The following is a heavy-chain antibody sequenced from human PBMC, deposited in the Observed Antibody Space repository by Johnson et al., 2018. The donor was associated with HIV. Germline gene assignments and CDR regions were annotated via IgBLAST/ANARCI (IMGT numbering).Heavy chain of an antibody. CDR1: GFTFSDYY. Sequence: QVQLVESGGGVVQPGGSLRLSCAASGFTFSDYYMTWIRQAPGKGLEWVSYISRSGSTIYYADSVKGRFTISRDNAKNSLYLQMNSLRVEDTALYYCARPADYGDYSRDAFDIWGQGTMVTVSS. V-gene: IGHV3-11*04. CDR2: ISRSGSTI. J-gene: IGHJ3*02. D-gene: IGHD4-17*01. CDR3: ARPADYGDYSRDAFDI.